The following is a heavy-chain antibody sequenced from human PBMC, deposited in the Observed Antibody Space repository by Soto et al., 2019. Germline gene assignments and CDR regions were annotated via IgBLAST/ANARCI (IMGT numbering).Heavy chain of an antibody. J-gene: IGHJ4*02. D-gene: IGHD3-10*01. V-gene: IGHV2-5*02. Sequence: QITLKESRPPLVRPTQTLTLTCTFSGFSLTTSGVGVGWIRQPPGKALEWLAVIYWADDKRYSSSLKSRLTNTKDTSKHQVVLTMTNMDPVDTATYYCAHHPCYGLGSYSFDYWGQGTLVTVSS. CDR3: AHHPCYGLGSYSFDY. CDR1: GFSLTTSGVG. CDR2: IYWADDK.